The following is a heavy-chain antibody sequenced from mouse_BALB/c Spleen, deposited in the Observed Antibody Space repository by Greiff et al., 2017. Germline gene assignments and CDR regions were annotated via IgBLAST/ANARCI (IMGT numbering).Heavy chain of an antibody. V-gene: IGHV14-4*02. D-gene: IGHD2-4*01. J-gene: IGHJ2*01. Sequence: VQLQQSGAELVRSGASVKLSCTASGFNIKDYYMHWVKQRPEQGLEWIGWIDPENGDTEYAPKFQGKATMTADTSSNTAYLQLSSLTSEDTAVYYCARDYDYVDYWGQGTTLTVSS. CDR2: IDPENGDT. CDR3: ARDYDYVDY. CDR1: GFNIKDYY.